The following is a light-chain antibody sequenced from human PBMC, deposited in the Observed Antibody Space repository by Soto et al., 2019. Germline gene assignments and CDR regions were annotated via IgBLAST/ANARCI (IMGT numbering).Light chain of an antibody. CDR3: QSWGTGVAV. Sequence: QPVLTQSPSASASLGASVKLTCTLSSGHNNYAIAWHQQQPEKGPRYLMKVNSDGSHNKGDGIPDRFSGSSSGAERYLTISSLQSEDEADYYCQSWGTGVAVVAGGTQLTVL. V-gene: IGLV4-69*01. CDR2: VNSDGSH. CDR1: SGHNNYA. J-gene: IGLJ7*01.